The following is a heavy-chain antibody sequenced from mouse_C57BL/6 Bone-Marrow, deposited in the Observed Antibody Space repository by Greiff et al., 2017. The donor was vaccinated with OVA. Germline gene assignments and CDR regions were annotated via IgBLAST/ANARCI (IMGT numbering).Heavy chain of an antibody. CDR2: ISDGGSYT. CDR1: GFTFSSYA. D-gene: IGHD1-1*02. J-gene: IGHJ3*01. V-gene: IGHV5-4*01. CDR3: ARDRPMVYEFAY. Sequence: EVQRVESGGGLVKPGGSVKLSCAASGFTFSSYAMSWVRQTPEQRLEWVATISDGGSYTYYTVNVKGRFTISRDNAKNNLYLQMSHLKSEDTAMSYCARDRPMVYEFAYWGQGTLVTVSA.